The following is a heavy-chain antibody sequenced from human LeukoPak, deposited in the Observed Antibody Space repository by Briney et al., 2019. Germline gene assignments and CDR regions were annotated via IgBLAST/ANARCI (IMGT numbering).Heavy chain of an antibody. CDR1: GGTISCYA. V-gene: IGHV4-59*01. CDR3: ARCVGPERDFDF. Sequence: PSETLTLTCTASGGTISCYAMSWLRQPPGKGLEWIGYIYYSGSTNYNPSLKSRVTISVDTSKNQFSLKLSSVTAADAAVYYCARCVGPERDFDFCVQGTLVTVSS. D-gene: IGHD1-26*01. J-gene: IGHJ4*02. CDR2: IYYSGST.